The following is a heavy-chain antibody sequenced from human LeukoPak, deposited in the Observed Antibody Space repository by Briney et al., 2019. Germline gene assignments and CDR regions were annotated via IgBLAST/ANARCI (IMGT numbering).Heavy chain of an antibody. V-gene: IGHV4-30-2*02. J-gene: IGHJ4*02. CDR2: IYHSGST. Sequence: SETLSLTCAVSGGSISSGGYSWSWIRQPPGEGLEWIGYIYHSGSTYYNPSLKSRVTISVDRSKNQFSLKLSSVTAADTAVYYCARVSPNTYYYDSSGYLDYWGQGTLVTVSS. CDR1: GGSISSGGYS. D-gene: IGHD3-22*01. CDR3: ARVSPNTYYYDSSGYLDY.